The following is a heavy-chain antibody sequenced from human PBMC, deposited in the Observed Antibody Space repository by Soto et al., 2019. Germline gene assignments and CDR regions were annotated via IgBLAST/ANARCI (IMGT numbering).Heavy chain of an antibody. J-gene: IGHJ5*02. CDR1: GYTFTSYG. CDR3: ARRIAADNWFDP. V-gene: IGHV1-18*03. D-gene: IGHD6-6*01. CDR2: ISAYNGKT. Sequence: ASVKVSCKASGYTFTSYGISWVRQAPGQGLEWMGWISAYNGKTNYAQKFQGRVTMTTDTSTSTAYMELRSLRSDDMAVYYCARRIAADNWFDPWGQGTLVTVSS.